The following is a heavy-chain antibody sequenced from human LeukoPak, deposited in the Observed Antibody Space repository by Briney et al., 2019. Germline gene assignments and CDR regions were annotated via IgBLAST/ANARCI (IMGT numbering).Heavy chain of an antibody. V-gene: IGHV4-39*07. CDR3: ASGKWELLDY. J-gene: IGHJ4*02. CDR1: GGSISSSSYY. Sequence: SETLSLTCTVSGGSISSSSYYWGWIRQPPGKGLEWIGSIYYSGSTYYNPSLKSRVTISVDTSKNQFSLKLSSVTAADTAVNYCASGKWELLDYWGQGTLVTVSS. D-gene: IGHD1-26*01. CDR2: IYYSGST.